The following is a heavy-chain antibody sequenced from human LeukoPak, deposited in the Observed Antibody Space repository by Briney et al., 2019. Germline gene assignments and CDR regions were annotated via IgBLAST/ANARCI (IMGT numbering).Heavy chain of an antibody. V-gene: IGHV1-18*01. J-gene: IGHJ4*02. D-gene: IGHD2-15*01. CDR1: GYTFTSYG. CDR3: ARDTVVVVAATAVSDY. CDR2: ISAYNGNT. Sequence: ASVKVSCKASGYTFTSYGISWVRQAPGQELEWMGWISAYNGNTNYAQKLQGRVTMTTDTSTSTAYMELRSLRSDDTAVYYCARDTVVVVAATAVSDYWGQGTLVTVSS.